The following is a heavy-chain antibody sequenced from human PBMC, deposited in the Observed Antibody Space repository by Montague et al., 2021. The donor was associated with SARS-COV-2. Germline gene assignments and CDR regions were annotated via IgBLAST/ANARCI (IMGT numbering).Heavy chain of an antibody. CDR2: IYYSGST. D-gene: IGHD3-3*01. J-gene: IGHJ6*02. CDR1: GGSISSYY. V-gene: IGHV4-59*01. CDR3: ARDRRFLEWPGLYYYYGMDV. Sequence: SETLSLTSTVSGGSISSYYWSWIRQPPGKGLEWIGYIYYSGSTNXNPSLKSRVTISVDTSKNQFSLKLSSVTAADTAVYYCARDRRFLEWPGLYYYYGMDVWGQGTTVTVSS.